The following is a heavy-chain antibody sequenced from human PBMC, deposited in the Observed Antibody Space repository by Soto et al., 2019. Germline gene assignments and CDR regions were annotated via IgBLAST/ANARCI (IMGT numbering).Heavy chain of an antibody. Sequence: SETLSLTCTVSGGSITSSYWSWIRRPPGKGLEWIAYIYDTGISGYTPSTSYNPSLKSRTTMSVVTSKSQSSLKLTSVAAAETYVYYCGGGGDAFLYYGLDVWGQGITVTVSS. CDR1: GGSITSSY. V-gene: IGHV4-59*13. CDR2: IYDTGISGYTPST. J-gene: IGHJ6*02. CDR3: GGGGDAFLYYGLDV.